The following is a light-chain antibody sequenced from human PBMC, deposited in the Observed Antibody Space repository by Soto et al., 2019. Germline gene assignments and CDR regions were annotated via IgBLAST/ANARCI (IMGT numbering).Light chain of an antibody. V-gene: IGKV1-33*01. CDR2: DAS. Sequence: DIRMTQSAATLSVSLGDRVTITGWASQSISRWLAWYQQKKGKAPKLLIYDASNLETGVPSRFSGSGYGTDFNFTISSLQPEDIAIYYCQQYDNPPLTFGGGTKVDIK. CDR3: QQYDNPPLT. J-gene: IGKJ4*02. CDR1: QSISRW.